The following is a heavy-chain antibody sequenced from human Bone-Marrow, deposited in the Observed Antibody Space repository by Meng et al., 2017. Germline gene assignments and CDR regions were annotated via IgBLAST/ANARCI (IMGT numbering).Heavy chain of an antibody. Sequence: SVKVSCKASGGTFSSYAISWVRQAPGQGLEWMGGIIPIFGTANYAQKFQGRVTITADESTSTAYMELSSLRSEDTAVYYCASLLRQTYDSSGYYYYDYYYYGMDVWGQGTTVTVSS. CDR3: ASLLRQTYDSSGYYYYDYYYYGMDV. CDR1: GGTFSSYA. V-gene: IGHV1-69*13. D-gene: IGHD3-22*01. CDR2: IIPIFGTA. J-gene: IGHJ6*02.